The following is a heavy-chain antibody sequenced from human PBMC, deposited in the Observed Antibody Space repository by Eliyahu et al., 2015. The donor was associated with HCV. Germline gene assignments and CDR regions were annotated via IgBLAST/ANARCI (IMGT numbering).Heavy chain of an antibody. CDR3: ANNVYTGYDTCCGALDV. V-gene: IGHV3-21*01. J-gene: IGHJ6*02. CDR2: ISSGSTYI. Sequence: EVQLVESGGGLVKPGGSLRLSCAASRFTFSDYSMNWVRQAPGKGLEWVSSISSGSTYIYYSDSVKGRFTISRDNAKNSLYLQMNSLRAEDTAVYYCANNVYTGYDTCCGALDVWGQGTTVTVSS. CDR1: RFTFSDYS. D-gene: IGHD5-12*01.